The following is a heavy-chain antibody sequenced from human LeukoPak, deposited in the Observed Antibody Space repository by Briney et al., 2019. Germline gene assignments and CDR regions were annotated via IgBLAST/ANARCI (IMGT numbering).Heavy chain of an antibody. D-gene: IGHD6-19*01. V-gene: IGHV1-18*01. CDR1: GFTFNIYG. CDR3: ARDTPRLAVTGFFDY. J-gene: IGHJ4*02. Sequence: ASVKVSCKASGFTFNIYGFSWVRQAPGQGLEGMGWITAYNGNTNYAQKFQGRLTMTTDTSTSTAYMELRSLRSDDTAVYYCARDTPRLAVTGFFDYWGQGALVTVSS. CDR2: ITAYNGNT.